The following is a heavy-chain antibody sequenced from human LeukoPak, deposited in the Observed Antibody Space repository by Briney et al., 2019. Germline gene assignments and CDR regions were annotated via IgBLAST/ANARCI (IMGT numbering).Heavy chain of an antibody. J-gene: IGHJ4*02. CDR3: AKVPSRSYYGALDY. D-gene: IGHD1-26*01. Sequence: GGSLRLSCAASGFTFCSYAMSWVRPAPGKGLGWVSAISGSGGSTYYADSVKGRFTISRDNSKNTLYLQMNSLRAEDTAVYYCAKVPSRSYYGALDYWGQGTLVTVSS. CDR1: GFTFCSYA. CDR2: ISGSGGST. V-gene: IGHV3-23*01.